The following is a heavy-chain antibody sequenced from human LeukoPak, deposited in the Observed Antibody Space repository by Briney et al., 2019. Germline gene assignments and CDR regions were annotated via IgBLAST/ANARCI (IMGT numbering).Heavy chain of an antibody. CDR2: MNPNSGNT. J-gene: IGHJ6*03. CDR1: GYTFTNYG. Sequence: ASVKVSCKASGYTFTNYGFNWVRQATGQGLEWMGWMNPNSGNTGYAQKFQGRVTITRNTSISTAYMELSSLRSEDTAVYYCARGGLSYGDYDDYYYYYYMDVWGKGTTVTVSS. D-gene: IGHD4-17*01. V-gene: IGHV1-8*03. CDR3: ARGGLSYGDYDDYYYYYYMDV.